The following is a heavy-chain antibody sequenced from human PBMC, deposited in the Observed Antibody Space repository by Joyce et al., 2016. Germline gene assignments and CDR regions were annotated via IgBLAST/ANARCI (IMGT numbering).Heavy chain of an antibody. CDR3: HAAVGNWGRDY. Sequence: QVQLQQWGAGLLKPSETLSLTCAVYGGSFSDYYWSCIRQSPGKGLQWSGEINDRGTTNYNPSLKSRLTISLDTSKNRFSLNLNSVTAADTAVYYCHAAVGNWGRDYWGQGTLVTVSS. D-gene: IGHD3-16*01. CDR1: GGSFSDYY. CDR2: INDRGTT. V-gene: IGHV4-34*02. J-gene: IGHJ4*02.